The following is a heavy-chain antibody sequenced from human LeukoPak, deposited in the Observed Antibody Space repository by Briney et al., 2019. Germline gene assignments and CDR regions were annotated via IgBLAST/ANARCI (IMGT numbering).Heavy chain of an antibody. D-gene: IGHD1-26*01. CDR2: INPSGGST. CDR1: GYTFTSYY. Sequence: APVKVSCKASGYTFTSYYMHWVRQAPGQGLEWMGIINPSGGSTSYAQKFQGRVTMTRDTSTSTVYMELSSLRSEDTAVYYCARDPVGATLYYYYGMDVWGQGTTVTVSS. V-gene: IGHV1-46*01. CDR3: ARDPVGATLYYYYGMDV. J-gene: IGHJ6*02.